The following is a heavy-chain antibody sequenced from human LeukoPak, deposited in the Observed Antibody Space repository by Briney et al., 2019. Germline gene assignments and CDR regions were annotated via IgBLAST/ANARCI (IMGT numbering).Heavy chain of an antibody. J-gene: IGHJ6*02. CDR2: TKQEGSEK. V-gene: IGHV3-7*01. CDR3: ARINLYGSGSYSKPYYYYGMDV. D-gene: IGHD3-10*01. Sequence: GGSLRLSCAASGFTFSSYLMSWVRQAPGKGLEWVANTKQEGSEKYYVDSVSGGFTISRDNAKTSLYLKMNSLRAEDTAVYYCARINLYGSGSYSKPYYYYGMDVWGQGTTVTVSS. CDR1: GFTFSSYL.